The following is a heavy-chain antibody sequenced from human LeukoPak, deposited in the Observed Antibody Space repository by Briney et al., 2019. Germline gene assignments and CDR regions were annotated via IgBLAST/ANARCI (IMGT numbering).Heavy chain of an antibody. Sequence: PGGSLRLSCAASGFTFSSYAMHWVRQASGKGLEWVAVISYDESNAFYAESVRGRFTISRDNARNILYLQMNSLRSEDTAVYRCVRGLEEYGGAARVSAPDHWGQGTPVIVSS. CDR1: GFTFSSYA. J-gene: IGHJ4*02. CDR2: ISYDESNA. V-gene: IGHV3-30*04. CDR3: VRGLEEYGGAARVSAPDH. D-gene: IGHD2/OR15-2a*01.